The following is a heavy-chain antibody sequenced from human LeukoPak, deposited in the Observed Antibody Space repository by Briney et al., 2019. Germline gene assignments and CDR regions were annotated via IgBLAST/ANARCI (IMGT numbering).Heavy chain of an antibody. CDR2: ISSSSSYI. CDR3: ARDKTSRSYGYDDAFDI. V-gene: IGHV3-21*01. J-gene: IGHJ3*02. Sequence: GGSLRLSCAASGFTFSSYSMNWVRQAPGKGLEWVSSISSSSSYIYYADSVKGRFTISRDNAKNSLYLQMNSLRAEDTAVYYCARDKTSRSYGYDDAFDIWGQGTMVTVSS. CDR1: GFTFSSYS. D-gene: IGHD5-18*01.